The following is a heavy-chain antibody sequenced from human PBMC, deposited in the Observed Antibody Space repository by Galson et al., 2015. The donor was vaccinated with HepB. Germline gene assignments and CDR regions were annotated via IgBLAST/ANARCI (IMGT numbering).Heavy chain of an antibody. CDR1: GFTFGDYA. D-gene: IGHD6-19*01. CDR2: IRSKAYGGTT. V-gene: IGHV3-49*03. CDR3: TRENPPRRSGWYMFPYYFDY. Sequence: SLRLSCAASGFTFGDYAMSWFRQAPGQGLEWVGFIRSKAYGGTTEYAASVKGRFTISRDDSKSIAYLQMNSLKTEDTAVYYCTRENPPRRSGWYMFPYYFDYWGQGTLVTVSS. J-gene: IGHJ4*02.